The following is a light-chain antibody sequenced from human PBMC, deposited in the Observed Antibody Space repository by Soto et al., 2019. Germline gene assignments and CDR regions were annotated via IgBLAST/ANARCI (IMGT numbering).Light chain of an antibody. V-gene: IGKV2-28*01. J-gene: IGKJ5*01. CDR2: LGS. CDR1: QSLLHSNGYNY. Sequence: DIVMTQSPLSLPVTPGAPASISCRSSQSLLHSNGYNYLDWYLQKPGQSPQLLIYLGSNRASGVPDTFSSSESRTGSTLKISRVEAEDVGVYYCMQALQTPITFGQGTRLEIK. CDR3: MQALQTPIT.